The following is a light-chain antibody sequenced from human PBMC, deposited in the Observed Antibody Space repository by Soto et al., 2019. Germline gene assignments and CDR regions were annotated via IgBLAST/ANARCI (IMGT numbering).Light chain of an antibody. J-gene: IGKJ4*01. V-gene: IGKV3-15*01. CDR2: GAS. Sequence: DIVLTQSPGTLSLSPGERATLSCRASQSVSSNYLAWYQQKPGQAPRLLIYGASTRATGFPARFSGSRSGTEFTLTISSLQSEDFAIYYCQQYNNWPLTFGGGTKVDIK. CDR1: QSVSSNY. CDR3: QQYNNWPLT.